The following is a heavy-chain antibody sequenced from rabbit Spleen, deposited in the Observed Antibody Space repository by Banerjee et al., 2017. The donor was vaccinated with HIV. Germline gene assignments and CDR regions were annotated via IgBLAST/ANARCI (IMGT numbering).Heavy chain of an antibody. V-gene: IGHV1S43*01. D-gene: IGHD4-1*01. Sequence: QQQLEESGGGLVKPGGTLTLTCKASGIDFSSYYYMCWVRQAPGKGLELIACIYTTSGNTWYASWVNGRFTISKTSSTTVTLQMTSLTAADTATYFCVREVAAKFNLWGQGTLVTVS. J-gene: IGHJ4*01. CDR2: IYTTSGNT. CDR1: GIDFSSYYY. CDR3: VREVAAKFNL.